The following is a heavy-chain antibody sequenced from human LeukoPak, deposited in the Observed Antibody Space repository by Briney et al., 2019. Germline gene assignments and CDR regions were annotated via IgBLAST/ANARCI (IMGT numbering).Heavy chain of an antibody. D-gene: IGHD3-9*01. CDR1: GGSVSDYY. J-gene: IGHJ5*02. CDR2: IYHTGST. Sequence: SETLSLTCTISGGSVSDYYWSWIRQSPGKGLEWIGYIYHTGSTSYSPSLKSRVTISADTSKNQFSLKLSSVTAADTAVYYCARRGRVEEGRYFDWSYTQGWFDPWGQGTLVTVSS. CDR3: ARRGRVEEGRYFDWSYTQGWFDP. V-gene: IGHV4-59*08.